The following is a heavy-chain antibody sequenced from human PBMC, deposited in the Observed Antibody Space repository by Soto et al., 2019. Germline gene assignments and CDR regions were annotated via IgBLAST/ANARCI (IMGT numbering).Heavy chain of an antibody. D-gene: IGHD2-2*01. CDR3: ARELPYPSFCSSTSCYGDYFDY. Sequence: GGSLRLSCAASGFTFSSYGMHWVRQAPGKGLEWVAVIWYDGSNKYYADSVKGRFTISRDNSKNTLYLQMNSLRAEDTAVYYYARELPYPSFCSSTSCYGDYFDYWCQGTLVTVS. J-gene: IGHJ4*02. CDR2: IWYDGSNK. V-gene: IGHV3-33*01. CDR1: GFTFSSYG.